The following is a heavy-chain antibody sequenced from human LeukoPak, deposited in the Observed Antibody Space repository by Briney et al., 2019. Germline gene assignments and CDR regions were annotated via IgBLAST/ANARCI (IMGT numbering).Heavy chain of an antibody. CDR2: IKSKTDGGTR. CDR1: GFSFNDAW. CDR3: AAGTGRSDFDY. J-gene: IGHJ4*02. D-gene: IGHD1-1*01. V-gene: IGHV3-15*01. Sequence: GGSLRLPCAASGFSFNDAWMSWVRQAPGKGLEWVGRIKSKTDGGTRDFAAPVKGRFVISRDDSKNTLYLQMHSLRTEDTAIYYCAAGTGRSDFDYWGQGTLVTVSS.